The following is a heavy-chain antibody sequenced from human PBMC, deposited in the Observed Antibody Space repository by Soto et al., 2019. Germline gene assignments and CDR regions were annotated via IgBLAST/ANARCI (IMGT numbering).Heavy chain of an antibody. CDR1: GGSFSGYY. CDR2: INHSGST. CDR3: ASEWAGDTAMVKHAFDY. J-gene: IGHJ4*02. Sequence: SETLSLTCAVYGGSFSGYYWSWIRQPPGKGLEWTGEINHSGSTNYNPSLKSRVTISVDTSKNQFSLKLSSVTAADTAAYYCASEWAGDTAMVKHAFDYWGQGTLVTVSS. D-gene: IGHD5-18*01. V-gene: IGHV4-34*01.